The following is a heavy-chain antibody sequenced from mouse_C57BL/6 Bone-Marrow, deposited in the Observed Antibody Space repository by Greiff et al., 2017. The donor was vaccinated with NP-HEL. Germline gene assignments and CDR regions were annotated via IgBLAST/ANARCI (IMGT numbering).Heavy chain of an antibody. CDR1: GYTFSSYG. V-gene: IGHV1-81*01. D-gene: IGHD1-1*01. CDR2: IYPRSGNT. J-gene: IGHJ2*01. CDR3: ARDDLYYYGSSYGY. Sequence: QVQLQQSGAELARPGASVKLSCKASGYTFSSYGISWVKQRTGQGLEWIGEIYPRSGNTYYNEKFKGKATLTADKSSSTAYMELRSLTSEDSAVYFCARDDLYYYGSSYGYWGQGTTLTVSS.